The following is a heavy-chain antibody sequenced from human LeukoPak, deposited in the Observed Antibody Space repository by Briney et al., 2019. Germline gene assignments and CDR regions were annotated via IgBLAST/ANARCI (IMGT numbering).Heavy chain of an antibody. J-gene: IGHJ4*02. CDR1: GGSISGYY. D-gene: IGHD6-19*01. CDR2: IFTSGST. V-gene: IGHV4-4*07. Sequence: SETLSLTCTVSGGSISGYYWSWVRQCAGKGLEWIGRIFTSGSTNYNPSLKSRVAMSVDTSKNQFSLKLTSVTAADTAVYYCARDPGLSLDYWAREPWSPSP. CDR3: ARDPGLSLDY.